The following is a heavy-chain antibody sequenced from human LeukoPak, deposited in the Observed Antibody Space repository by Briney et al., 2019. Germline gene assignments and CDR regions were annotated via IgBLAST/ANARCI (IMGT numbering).Heavy chain of an antibody. CDR2: IYYSEST. J-gene: IGHJ2*01. CDR3: ARQGGGFWYFDL. V-gene: IGHV4-59*08. Sequence: SETLSLTCTVSGGSISSYYWSWIRQPPGKGLEWIEYIYYSESTNYNPSLKSRVTISVDTSKNQFSLKLSSVTAADTAVYYCARQGGGFWYFDLWGRGTLVTVSS. CDR1: GGSISSYY. D-gene: IGHD6-25*01.